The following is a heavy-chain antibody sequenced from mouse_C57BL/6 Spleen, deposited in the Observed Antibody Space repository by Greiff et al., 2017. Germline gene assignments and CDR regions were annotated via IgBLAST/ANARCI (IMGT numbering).Heavy chain of an antibody. J-gene: IGHJ1*03. CDR1: GYTFTSYW. CDR3: ARGTTVVARYCDV. Sequence: QVQLKQPGAELVMPGASVKLSCKASGYTFTSYWMHWVKQRPGQGLEWIGEIDPSDSYTNYNQKFKGKSTLTVDKSSSTAYMQLSSLTSEDSAVYYCARGTTVVARYCDVGGTGTTVTVSS. CDR2: IDPSDSYT. D-gene: IGHD1-1*01. V-gene: IGHV1-69*01.